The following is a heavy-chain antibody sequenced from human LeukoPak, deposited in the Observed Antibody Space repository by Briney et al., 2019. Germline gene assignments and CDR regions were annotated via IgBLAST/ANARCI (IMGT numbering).Heavy chain of an antibody. Sequence: GGSLRLSCAASGFTLSSCWMHWVRQAPGKGLVWVARINSDGSSTRYADSVKGRFTISSDNAKNTVFLQMNSLRAEDTAAYYCAKGGEGYYFDYWGQGTLATVSS. D-gene: IGHD2-15*01. CDR3: AKGGEGYYFDY. CDR1: GFTLSSCW. CDR2: INSDGSST. V-gene: IGHV3-74*01. J-gene: IGHJ4*02.